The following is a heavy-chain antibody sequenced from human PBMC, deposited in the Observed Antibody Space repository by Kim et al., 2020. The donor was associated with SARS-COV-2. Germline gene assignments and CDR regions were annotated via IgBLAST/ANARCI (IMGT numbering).Heavy chain of an antibody. CDR1: GFTFTLFA. D-gene: IGHD3-16*01. V-gene: IGHV3-30*18. CDR3: AKDSESGPYVYNGMDV. Sequence: GGSLRLSCESSGFTFTLFAIHWVRQAPGKGLEWVAVASYDGSDTVYSDSAKGRFTISRGSFGYTLDLQMNSLRVEDTAVYYCAKDSESGPYVYNGMDVWG. J-gene: IGHJ6*01. CDR2: ASYDGSDT.